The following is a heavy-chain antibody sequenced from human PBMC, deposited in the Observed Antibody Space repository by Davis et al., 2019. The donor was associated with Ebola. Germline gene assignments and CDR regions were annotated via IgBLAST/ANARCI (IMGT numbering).Heavy chain of an antibody. CDR2: INHSGST. V-gene: IGHV4-34*01. J-gene: IGHJ6*02. CDR1: GGFFSGYY. Sequence: SETLSLTCAVYGGFFSGYYWSWIRQPPGKGLEWIGEINHSGSTNYNPSLKSRVTISVDTSKKQVSLKLSSVTAADTAVYYCASPPGYYGMDVWGQGTTVTVSS. CDR3: ASPPGYYGMDV.